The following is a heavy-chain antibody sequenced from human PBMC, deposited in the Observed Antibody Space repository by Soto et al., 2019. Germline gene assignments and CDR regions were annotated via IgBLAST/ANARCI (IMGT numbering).Heavy chain of an antibody. CDR3: ARDRGYYGSGSTNWFDP. J-gene: IGHJ5*02. V-gene: IGHV3-33*01. CDR2: IWYDGSNK. D-gene: IGHD3-10*01. Sequence: GGSLRLSCAASGFTFSSYGMHWVRQAPGKGLEWVAVIWYDGSNKYYADSVKGRFTISRDNSKNTLYLQMNSLRAEDTAVYYCARDRGYYGSGSTNWFDPWGQGTLVTVSS. CDR1: GFTFSSYG.